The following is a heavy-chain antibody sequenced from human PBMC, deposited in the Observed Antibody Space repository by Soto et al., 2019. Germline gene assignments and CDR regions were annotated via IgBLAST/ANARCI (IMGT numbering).Heavy chain of an antibody. V-gene: IGHV3-30*18. CDR2: ISYDGSNK. Sequence: GSLRLSCAASGFTFSSYVMHWVRQAPGKGLEWVAVISYDGSNKYYADSVKGRFTISRDNSKHTLYLQMNSLRPEDTAVYYCAKDLEGYCTTTSCYTYFGLDVWGQGTTVTVSS. J-gene: IGHJ6*02. CDR1: GFTFSSYV. CDR3: AKDLEGYCTTTSCYTYFGLDV. D-gene: IGHD2-2*01.